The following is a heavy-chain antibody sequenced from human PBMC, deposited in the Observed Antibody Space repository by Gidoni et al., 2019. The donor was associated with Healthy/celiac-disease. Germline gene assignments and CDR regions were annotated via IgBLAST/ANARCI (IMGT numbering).Heavy chain of an antibody. CDR3: AKDIYSAAGTYYYYGMDV. CDR2: ISWDGGST. D-gene: IGHD6-13*01. V-gene: IGHV3-43*01. J-gene: IGHJ6*02. CDR1: GFPFADYT. Sequence: EVQLVESGGVVVQPGGSLRLSCAASGFPFADYTMHWVRQAPGKGLEWVSLISWDGGSTYYADSVKGRFTISRDNSKNSLYLQINSLRTEDTALYYCAKDIYSAAGTYYYYGMDVWGQGTTVTVSS.